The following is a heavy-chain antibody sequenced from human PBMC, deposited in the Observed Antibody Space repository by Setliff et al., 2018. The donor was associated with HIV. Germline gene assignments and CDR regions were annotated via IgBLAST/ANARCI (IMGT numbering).Heavy chain of an antibody. CDR3: AKGYFDWLRAGTFDY. D-gene: IGHD3-9*01. V-gene: IGHV3-30*02. J-gene: IGHJ4*02. CDR2: IRYDGSNT. CDR1: GFTFSNYG. Sequence: GESLKISCVASGFTFSNYGMHWVRQAPGKGLEWVAFIRYDGSNTYYVDSVKGRFTISRENSKNTLYLQMNSLRPEDTAVYYCAKGYFDWLRAGTFDYWGQGSLVTVSS.